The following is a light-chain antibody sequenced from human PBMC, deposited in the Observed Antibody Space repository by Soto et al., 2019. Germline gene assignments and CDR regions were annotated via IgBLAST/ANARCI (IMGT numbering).Light chain of an antibody. CDR3: SSYTSLKTRV. J-gene: IGLJ2*01. V-gene: IGLV2-11*01. Sequence: QSALTQPRSVSGSPAQSVTISCTGTSRDVGGYNYVSWFQQHPGKAPQLIIYDVSQRPSGVPDRFSGSKSGNTASLTISGLQAEDEADYYCSSYTSLKTRVFGGGTKVTVL. CDR2: DVS. CDR1: SRDVGGYNY.